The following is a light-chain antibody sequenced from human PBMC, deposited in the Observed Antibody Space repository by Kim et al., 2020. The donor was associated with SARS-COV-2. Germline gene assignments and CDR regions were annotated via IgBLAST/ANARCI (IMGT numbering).Light chain of an antibody. CDR3: TQASHFPYT. Sequence: DLVLTQTPLSSPVTLGQPASISCRSTQSLVHIDGNTYLSWLHQRPGQPPRLLLYKISNRFSGVPDRFSGSGAGTDFTLKISRVEAEDVEVYFCTQASHFPYTFSQGTKLDI. CDR1: QSLVHIDGNTY. CDR2: KIS. V-gene: IGKV2-24*01. J-gene: IGKJ2*01.